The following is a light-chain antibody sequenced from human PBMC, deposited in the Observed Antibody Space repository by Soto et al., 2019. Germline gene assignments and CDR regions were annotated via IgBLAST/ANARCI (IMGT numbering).Light chain of an antibody. CDR2: RDN. CDR1: SSNIGSNP. J-gene: IGLJ3*02. Sequence: QPVLTQPPTASGTPGQRVTISCSGSSSNIGSNPVQWYLQLPGTAPKLLIYRDNERPSGVPDRFSGSKSGTSASLAISGLHSEDEGDYHCATWDDGLYGPVFGGGTKVTVL. V-gene: IGLV1-44*01. CDR3: ATWDDGLYGPV.